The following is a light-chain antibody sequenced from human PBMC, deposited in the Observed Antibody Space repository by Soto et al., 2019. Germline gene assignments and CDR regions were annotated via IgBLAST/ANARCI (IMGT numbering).Light chain of an antibody. CDR1: QSVASN. CDR3: QQRSNWPPTWT. CDR2: GTS. V-gene: IGKV3-11*01. J-gene: IGKJ1*01. Sequence: EIVITQSPASLSVSPGESVTLSCRASQSVASNLAWYQQKPGQAPRLLIYGTSTRATGVPARFSGSGSGTDFTLTISSLEPEDFAVYYCQQRSNWPPTWTFGQGTKVDIK.